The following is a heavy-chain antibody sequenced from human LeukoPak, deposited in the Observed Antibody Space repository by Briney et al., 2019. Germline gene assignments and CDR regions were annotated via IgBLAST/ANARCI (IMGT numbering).Heavy chain of an antibody. Sequence: SETLSLTCTVSGGSIGSYYWSWIRQPPGKGLEWIGEINHSGSTNYNPSLKSRVTISVDTSKNQFSLKLSSVTAADTAVYYCAGHLDYYDSSGYYYRAFDIWGQGTMVTVSS. CDR1: GGSIGSYY. J-gene: IGHJ3*02. D-gene: IGHD3-22*01. CDR3: AGHLDYYDSSGYYYRAFDI. CDR2: INHSGST. V-gene: IGHV4-34*01.